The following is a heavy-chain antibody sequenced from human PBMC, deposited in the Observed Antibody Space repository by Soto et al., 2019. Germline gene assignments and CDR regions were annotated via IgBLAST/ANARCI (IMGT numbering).Heavy chain of an antibody. J-gene: IGHJ6*02. CDR3: ARPLVAPVAGPYYYGMDV. CDR2: IWYDGNTK. Sequence: GGSLRLSCAAAGFTFSTYGFNWVRQAPGKGLGWGAVIWYDGNTKYYADSVKGRFTISRDNSKNTLYLQMNSLTAEDTTVYYCARPLVAPVAGPYYYGMDVWGQGTTVTVSS. V-gene: IGHV3-33*01. CDR1: GFTFSTYG. D-gene: IGHD6-19*01.